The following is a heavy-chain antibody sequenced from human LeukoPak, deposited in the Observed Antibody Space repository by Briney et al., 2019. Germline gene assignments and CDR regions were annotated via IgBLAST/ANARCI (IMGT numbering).Heavy chain of an antibody. CDR1: GGSFSGDY. CDR3: ARGAQTYYDKAPVDY. Sequence: PSETLSLTCAVSGGSFSGDYWSWIRQPPVKGLEWIGEINHSGSTNYNPSLKSRVTISVDTSKSQFSLKLNSMTAADTAVYYCARGAQTYYDKAPVDYWGQGTLVTVSS. D-gene: IGHD3-22*01. V-gene: IGHV4-34*01. J-gene: IGHJ4*02. CDR2: INHSGST.